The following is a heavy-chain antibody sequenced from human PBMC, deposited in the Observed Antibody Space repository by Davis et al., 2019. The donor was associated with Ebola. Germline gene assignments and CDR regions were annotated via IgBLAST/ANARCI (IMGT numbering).Heavy chain of an antibody. J-gene: IGHJ3*02. D-gene: IGHD3-3*01. CDR1: GGTFKSYA. CDR3: AREWTIFGVVGDAFDI. CDR2: IIRMFPTT. V-gene: IGHV1-69*06. Sequence: SVKVSCKASGGTFKSYAINWVRQAPGQGLEWMGGIIRMFPTTNYAQKFQGRVTITADKSTSTAYMELSSLRSEDTAVYYCAREWTIFGVVGDAFDIWGQGTMVTVSS.